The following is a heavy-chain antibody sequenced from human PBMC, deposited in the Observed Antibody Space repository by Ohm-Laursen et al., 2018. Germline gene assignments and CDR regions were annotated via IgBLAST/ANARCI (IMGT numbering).Heavy chain of an antibody. CDR1: GGSFSGYY. V-gene: IGHV4-34*01. D-gene: IGHD6-19*01. CDR3: VRNGWYSVDY. CDR2: INHSGST. J-gene: IGHJ4*02. Sequence: PSDTLSLTCAVYGGSFSGYYWSWIRQPPGKGLEWIGEINHSGSTNYNPSLKSRVTTSVDTSKNQFSLKLSSVTAADTAVYYCVRNGWYSVDYWGQGTLVTVSS.